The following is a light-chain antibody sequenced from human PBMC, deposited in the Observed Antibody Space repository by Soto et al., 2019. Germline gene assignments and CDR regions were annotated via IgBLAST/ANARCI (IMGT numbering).Light chain of an antibody. CDR3: SLYTTDSTYV. CDR1: SSDIGGYNR. Sequence: QSVLTQSPSASGSPGQSVTISCTGTSSDIGGYNRVSWYQRPPGTGPKLMIYEVSNRPSGVPDRFSGSKSGNTASLTISGLQAEDEAEYYCSLYTTDSTYVFGTGTKVTVL. J-gene: IGLJ1*01. CDR2: EVS. V-gene: IGLV2-18*01.